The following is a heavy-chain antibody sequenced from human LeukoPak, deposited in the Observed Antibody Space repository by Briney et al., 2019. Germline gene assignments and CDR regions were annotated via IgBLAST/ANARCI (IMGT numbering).Heavy chain of an antibody. CDR3: ARSSSWYHYYYYYMDV. D-gene: IGHD6-13*01. CDR1: GYTFTSYD. J-gene: IGHJ6*03. CDR2: MNPNSDNT. V-gene: IGHV1-8*01. Sequence: ASVKVSCKASGYTFTSYDINWVRQDTGQGLEWMGWMNPNSDNTGYAQKFQGRVTMTRNTSISTAYMELSSLRSEDTAVYYCARSSSWYHYYYYYMDVWGKGTTVTVSS.